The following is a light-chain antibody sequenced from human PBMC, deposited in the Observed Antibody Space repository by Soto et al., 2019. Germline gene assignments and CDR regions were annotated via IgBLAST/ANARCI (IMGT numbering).Light chain of an antibody. V-gene: IGLV1-44*01. CDR1: SSNIGTNA. Sequence: QPVLTQPPSASGTPGQRVTFSCSGSSSNIGTNAVNWYQQLPGTAPKLLIYNNNQRASGVPDRFSGSRSGTSASLAISGLQSEDEADYYCAAWDDSLNDVVFGGGTQLTVL. J-gene: IGLJ2*01. CDR3: AAWDDSLNDVV. CDR2: NNN.